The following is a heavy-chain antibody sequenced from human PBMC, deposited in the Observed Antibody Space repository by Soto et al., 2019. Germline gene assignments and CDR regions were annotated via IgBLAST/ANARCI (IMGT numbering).Heavy chain of an antibody. V-gene: IGHV4-39*01. CDR2: IYYSGST. CDR1: GGSISSSSYY. D-gene: IGHD6-19*01. J-gene: IGHJ4*02. CDR3: ARLEAVAGIQD. Sequence: PSETLSLTCTVSGGSISSSSYYWVWIRQPPGKGLEWIGSIYYSGSTYYNPSLKSRVTISVDTSKNQFSLKLSSVTAADTAVYYCARLEAVAGIQDWGQGTLVTVSS.